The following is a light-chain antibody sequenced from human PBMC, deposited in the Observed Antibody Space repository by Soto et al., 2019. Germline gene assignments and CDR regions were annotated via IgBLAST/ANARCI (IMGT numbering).Light chain of an antibody. CDR2: EVS. CDR3: SSYVSSSTFVV. V-gene: IGLV2-14*01. J-gene: IGLJ2*01. CDR1: SRDVGGYNY. Sequence: QSALTQPASVSGSPGQSTTISCTGTSRDVGGYNYVSWHQQHPGKAPKVIITEVSNRPSGVSNRLSGSKSGNTASLTISGLQAEDEADYYCSSYVSSSTFVVFGGGTQLTVL.